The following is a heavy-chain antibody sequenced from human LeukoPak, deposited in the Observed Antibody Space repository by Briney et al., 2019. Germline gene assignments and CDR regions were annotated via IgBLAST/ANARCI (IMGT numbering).Heavy chain of an antibody. V-gene: IGHV4-34*01. CDR2: INHSGST. CDR3: ARGGDDFWSGPNAFDI. Sequence: SETLSLTCAVYGGSFSGYYWSWIRQPPGKGLEWIGEINHSGSTNYNPSLKSRVTLSVDTSKNQFSLKLSSVTAADTAVYYCARGGDDFWSGPNAFDIWGQGTMVTVSS. CDR1: GGSFSGYY. J-gene: IGHJ3*02. D-gene: IGHD3-3*01.